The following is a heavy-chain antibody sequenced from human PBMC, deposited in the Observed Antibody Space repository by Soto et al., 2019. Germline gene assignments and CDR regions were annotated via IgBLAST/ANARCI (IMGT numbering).Heavy chain of an antibody. CDR2: INHSGST. Sequence: QVQLQQWGAGLLKPSETLSLTCAVYGGSFSGYYWSWIRQPPGKGLEWIGEINHSGSTNYNPSLKSRVTISVDTSKNQFSLKLSSVTAAYTAVYYCARGGAGLGLDYWGQGTLVTVSS. J-gene: IGHJ4*02. D-gene: IGHD1-26*01. V-gene: IGHV4-34*01. CDR3: ARGGAGLGLDY. CDR1: GGSFSGYY.